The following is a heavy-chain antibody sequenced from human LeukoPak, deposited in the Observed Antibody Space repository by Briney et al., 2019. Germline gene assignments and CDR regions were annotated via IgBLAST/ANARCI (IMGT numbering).Heavy chain of an antibody. V-gene: IGHV3-23*01. J-gene: IGHJ5*02. CDR2: ISGSGGST. CDR3: ARDLAFLPAPAANGWLDP. CDR1: GFTFSSYA. D-gene: IGHD2-2*01. Sequence: GGSLRLSCAASGFTFSSYAMSWVRQAPGKGLEWVSAISGSGGSTYYADSVEGRFTISRDNAKNSLYLQMNSLRAEDTAVYYCARDLAFLPAPAANGWLDPWGQGTLVTVSS.